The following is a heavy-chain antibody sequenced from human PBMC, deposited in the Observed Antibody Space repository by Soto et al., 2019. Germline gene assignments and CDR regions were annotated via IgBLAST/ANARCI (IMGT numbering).Heavy chain of an antibody. CDR2: IRSKAYGGTT. CDR1: GFTFGDYA. CDR3: TRDKAVVTAIPSYWYFDL. V-gene: IGHV3-49*04. Sequence: GGSLRLSCTASGFTFGDYAMSWVRQAPGKGLEWVGFIRSKAYGGTTEYAASVKGRFTISRDDSKSIAYLQMNSLKTEDTAVYYCTRDKAVVTAIPSYWYFDLWGRGTLVTVSS. J-gene: IGHJ2*01. D-gene: IGHD2-21*02.